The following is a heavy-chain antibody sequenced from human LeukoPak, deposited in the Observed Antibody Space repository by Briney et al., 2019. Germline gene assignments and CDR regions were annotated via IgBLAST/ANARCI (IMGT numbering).Heavy chain of an antibody. CDR3: AREGAGMVRGVIRYYYYYMDV. V-gene: IGHV3-21*01. Sequence: GGSLRLSCAASGCTFSSYSMNWVRQAPGKGLEWVSSISSSSSYIYYADSVKGRFTISRDNAKNSLYLQMNSLRAEDTAVYYCAREGAGMVRGVIRYYYYYMDVWGKGTTVTVSS. D-gene: IGHD3-10*01. CDR2: ISSSSSYI. J-gene: IGHJ6*03. CDR1: GCTFSSYS.